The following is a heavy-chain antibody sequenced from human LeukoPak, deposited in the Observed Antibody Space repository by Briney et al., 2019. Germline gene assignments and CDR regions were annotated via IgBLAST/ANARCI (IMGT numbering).Heavy chain of an antibody. CDR2: ISSDGSNK. CDR3: AKKDVSYFDY. J-gene: IGHJ4*02. V-gene: IGHV3-30*04. Sequence: GGSLRLSCAASGFTFSRFAMHWVRQAPGKGLEWVAVISSDGSNKYYADSVKGRFTISRDNSKNTLYLQMNSLRAEDTAVYYCAKKDVSYFDYWGQGTLVTVSS. D-gene: IGHD2-15*01. CDR1: GFTFSRFA.